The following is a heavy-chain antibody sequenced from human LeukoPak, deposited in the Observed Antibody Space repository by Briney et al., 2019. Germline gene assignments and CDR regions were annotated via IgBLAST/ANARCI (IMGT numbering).Heavy chain of an antibody. CDR3: AIDDSGSYYPFDY. D-gene: IGHD1-26*01. CDR1: GGTFSSYA. Sequence: GASVKVSCKASGGTFSSYAISWVRQAPGQGLEWMGRIIPIFGIANYAQKFQGRVTITADKSTSTAYMELSSLRSEDTAVYYCAIDDSGSYYPFDYWGQGTLVTVSS. CDR2: IIPIFGIA. J-gene: IGHJ4*02. V-gene: IGHV1-69*04.